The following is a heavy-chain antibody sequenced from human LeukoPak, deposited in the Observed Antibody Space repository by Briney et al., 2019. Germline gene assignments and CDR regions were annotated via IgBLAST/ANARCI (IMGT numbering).Heavy chain of an antibody. Sequence: GGSLRLSCAASGFTFSTLWMRWVRQAPGKGLMWVSQINNDGSDTKYADSVKGRFTISRDNAKNTLYLQMNSLSAEDTAVYYCARDPLLWELPSDFWGQGTLVTVSS. CDR1: GFTFSTLW. J-gene: IGHJ4*02. D-gene: IGHD1-26*01. CDR3: ARDPLLWELPSDF. CDR2: INNDGSDT. V-gene: IGHV3-74*03.